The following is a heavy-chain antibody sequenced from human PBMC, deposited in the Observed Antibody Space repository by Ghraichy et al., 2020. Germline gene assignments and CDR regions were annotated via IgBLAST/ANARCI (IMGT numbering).Heavy chain of an antibody. Sequence: GVLRLSCSASGFTFSNYNMNWVRQAPGKGLEWVSTISSSSSYVYYADSVKGRFTISRDNAKNSLYLQMNSLRVEDTAVYYCSSYGCSGGSCNSDNWFDPWGQGTLVTVSS. CDR3: SSYGCSGGSCNSDNWFDP. J-gene: IGHJ5*02. CDR1: GFTFSNYN. CDR2: ISSSSSYV. D-gene: IGHD2-15*01. V-gene: IGHV3-21*01.